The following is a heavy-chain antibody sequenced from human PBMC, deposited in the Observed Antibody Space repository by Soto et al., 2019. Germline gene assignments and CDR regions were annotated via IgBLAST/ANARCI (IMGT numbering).Heavy chain of an antibody. CDR3: AREGGESSDGLYYFDS. D-gene: IGHD3-16*01. CDR1: GGSTSSDNY. J-gene: IGHJ4*02. CDR2: IYYSGNT. V-gene: IGHV4-30-4*01. Sequence: LSLTCTVSGGSTSSDNYWSWIRQPPGKGLEWIGHIYYSGNTDYDPSPKSRLAISIDTSKNQFSLKLSSVTAADTAVYFCAREGGESSDGLYYFDSWGQGSLVTVSS.